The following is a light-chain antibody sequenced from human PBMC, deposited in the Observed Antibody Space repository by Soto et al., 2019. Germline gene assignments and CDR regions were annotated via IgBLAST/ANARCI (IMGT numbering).Light chain of an antibody. V-gene: IGLV1-40*01. CDR2: GNN. CDR1: SSNIGAGYD. CDR3: QSYDNSLSGPV. J-gene: IGLJ2*01. Sequence: QSVLTQPPSVSGAPGQRVTISCTGSSSNIGAGYDVNWYQQLPGTAPKLLIYGNNNRPSGVPDRFSGSKSGTSASLAITGLQAEDGADYYCQSYDNSLSGPVFGGGTKLTVL.